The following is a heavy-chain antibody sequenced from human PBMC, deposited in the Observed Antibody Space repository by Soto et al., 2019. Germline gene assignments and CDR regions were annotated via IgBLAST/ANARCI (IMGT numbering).Heavy chain of an antibody. J-gene: IGHJ6*02. CDR1: GFTVSSNY. CDR2: IYSGGST. D-gene: IGHD1-1*01. V-gene: IGHV3-53*04. CDR3: ARKGATGTTGYYYYGMDV. Sequence: GGSLRLSCAASGFTVSSNYMSWVRQAPGKGLEWVSVIYSGGSTYYADSVKGRFTISRHNSKTTLYLQMNSLRAEDTAVYYCARKGATGTTGYYYYGMDVWGQGTTVTVSS.